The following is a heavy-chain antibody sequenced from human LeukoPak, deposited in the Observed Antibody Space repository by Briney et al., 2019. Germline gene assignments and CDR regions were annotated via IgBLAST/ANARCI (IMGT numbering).Heavy chain of an antibody. CDR1: GGSISSGDYY. D-gene: IGHD1-1*01. Sequence: PSETLSLTCTVSGGSISSGDYYWSWIRQPPGKGLEWIGYIYYSGSTYYNPSLKSRVAISVDTSKNQFSLKLSSVTAADTAVYYCARCATLGRPDYWGQGTLVTVSS. V-gene: IGHV4-30-4*01. J-gene: IGHJ4*02. CDR3: ARCATLGRPDY. CDR2: IYYSGST.